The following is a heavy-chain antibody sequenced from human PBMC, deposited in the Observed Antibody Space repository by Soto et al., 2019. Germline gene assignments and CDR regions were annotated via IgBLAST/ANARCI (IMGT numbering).Heavy chain of an antibody. CDR1: GFTFTEYY. V-gene: IGHV3-7*01. J-gene: IGHJ4*02. CDR3: VRADHYGPLFDQ. D-gene: IGHD4-17*01. Sequence: EVQLVESGGALVQPGGSLRLSCTVSGFTFTEYYMNWVRQAPGKGLEWVANIRQDGGEIYYVDSVRGRFTISRDNVKSSVYQQMDSLRVEDTALYYCVRADHYGPLFDQWGQGTLVTVSS. CDR2: IRQDGGEI.